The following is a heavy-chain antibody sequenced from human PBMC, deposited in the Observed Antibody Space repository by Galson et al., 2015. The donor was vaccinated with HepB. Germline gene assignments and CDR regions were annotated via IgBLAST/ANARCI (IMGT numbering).Heavy chain of an antibody. CDR2: IDPSDSYT. Sequence: SGAEVNKPGESLRISCKGSGYSFTSYWISWVRQMPGKGLEWMRRIDPSDSYTNYSPSFQGHVTISADKSISTAYLQWSSLKASDTAMYYCARQTRGLAAAGNLYGMDVWGQGTTVTVSS. V-gene: IGHV5-10-1*01. CDR3: ARQTRGLAAAGNLYGMDV. J-gene: IGHJ6*02. CDR1: GYSFTSYW. D-gene: IGHD6-13*01.